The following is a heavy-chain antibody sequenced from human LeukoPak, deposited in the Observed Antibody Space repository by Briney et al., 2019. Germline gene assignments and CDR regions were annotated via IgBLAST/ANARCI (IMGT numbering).Heavy chain of an antibody. V-gene: IGHV4-59*06. CDR1: GGSISSYY. CDR3: ARGYSGYDWDYFDY. D-gene: IGHD5-12*01. J-gene: IGHJ4*02. CDR2: IYYSGST. Sequence: SETLSLTCTVSGGSISSYYWSWIRQHPGKGLEWIGYIYYSGSTYYNPSLKSRVTISVDTSKNQFSLKLSSVTAADTAVYYCARGYSGYDWDYFDYWGQGTLVTVSS.